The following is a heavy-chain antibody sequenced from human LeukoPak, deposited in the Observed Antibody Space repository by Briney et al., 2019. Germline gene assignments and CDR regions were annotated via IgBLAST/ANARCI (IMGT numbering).Heavy chain of an antibody. CDR1: GFTFSNYA. J-gene: IGHJ3*02. CDR2: ISGSGDST. D-gene: IGHD2-15*01. V-gene: IGHV3-23*01. Sequence: GGSLRLSCAASGFTFSNYAMRWVRQAPGKGLEWVSGISGSGDSTYYADSVKGRFTISRDNAKNSLDLQMNSLRAEDTSVYYCARRYCSGGSCYVQDAFDIWGQGTMVTVSS. CDR3: ARRYCSGGSCYVQDAFDI.